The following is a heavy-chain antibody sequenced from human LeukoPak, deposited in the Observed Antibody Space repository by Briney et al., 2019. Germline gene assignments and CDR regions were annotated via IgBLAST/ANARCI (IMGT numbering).Heavy chain of an antibody. CDR2: ISGSGGST. Sequence: GGSLRLSRAASVFTFSSYAMSWVHQAPGKGLEWVSAISGSGGSTYYADSVKGRFTISRDNSKNTLYLQMNSLRAEDTAVYYCAKYGGNSPFDYWGQGTLVTVSS. CDR1: VFTFSSYA. D-gene: IGHD4-23*01. J-gene: IGHJ4*02. CDR3: AKYGGNSPFDY. V-gene: IGHV3-23*01.